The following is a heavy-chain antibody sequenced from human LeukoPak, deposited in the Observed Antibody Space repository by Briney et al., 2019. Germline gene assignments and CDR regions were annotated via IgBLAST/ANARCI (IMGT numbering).Heavy chain of an antibody. CDR3: ARAPLLLWFGESINYFDY. CDR1: GGSISSGGYY. CDR2: IYYSGST. D-gene: IGHD3-10*01. V-gene: IGHV4-31*03. J-gene: IGHJ4*02. Sequence: SQTLSLTCTVSGGSISSGGYYWSWIRQHPGKGLEWIGYIYYSGSTYYNPSLKSRVTISVDTSMNQFSLKLSSVTAADTAVYYCARAPLLLWFGESINYFDYWGQGTLVTVSS.